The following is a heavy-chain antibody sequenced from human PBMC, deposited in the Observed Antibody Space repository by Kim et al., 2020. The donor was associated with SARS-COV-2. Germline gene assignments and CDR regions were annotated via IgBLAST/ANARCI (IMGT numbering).Heavy chain of an antibody. J-gene: IGHJ6*02. Sequence: SETLSLTCAVYGGSFSGYYWSWIRQPPGKGLEWIGEINHSGSTNYNPSLKSRVTISVDTSKNQFSLKLSSVTAADTAVYYCARGPHRGVIIRNYYYYGMDVWGQGTTVTVSS. V-gene: IGHV4-34*01. D-gene: IGHD3-10*01. CDR2: INHSGST. CDR1: GGSFSGYY. CDR3: ARGPHRGVIIRNYYYYGMDV.